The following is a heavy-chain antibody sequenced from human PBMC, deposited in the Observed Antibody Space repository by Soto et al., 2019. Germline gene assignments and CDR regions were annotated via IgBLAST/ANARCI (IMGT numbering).Heavy chain of an antibody. CDR3: ARGQGRFDY. J-gene: IGHJ4*02. Sequence: ASVKVSCKASGYNFNSYGISWVRQAPGEGLECMGWISAYNGHTKYTQKFQDRVTMTTDTSTTTAYMELRSLRSDDTAVYYCARGQGRFDYWGQGTLVTVSS. CDR2: ISAYNGHT. V-gene: IGHV1-18*01. D-gene: IGHD1-26*01. CDR1: GYNFNSYG.